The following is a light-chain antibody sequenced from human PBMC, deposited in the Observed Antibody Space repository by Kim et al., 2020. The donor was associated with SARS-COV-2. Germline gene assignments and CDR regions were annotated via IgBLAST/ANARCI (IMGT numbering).Light chain of an antibody. J-gene: IGLJ2*01. Sequence: SSELTQDPAVSVALGQTVRITCQGDSLRSSYASWYQQKPGQAPVLVIYGKNNRPSGIPDRFSGSSSGNTASLTITGAQAEDEADYYCNSRDNSGNHLVFGGGTQLTVL. V-gene: IGLV3-19*01. CDR2: GKN. CDR1: SLRSSY. CDR3: NSRDNSGNHLV.